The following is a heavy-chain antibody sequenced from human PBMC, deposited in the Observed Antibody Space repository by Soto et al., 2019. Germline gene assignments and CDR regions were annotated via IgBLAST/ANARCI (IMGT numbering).Heavy chain of an antibody. Sequence: QVQLVQSGAEVKKPGSSVKASCKASGGTFSSYSINWVRQAPGQGLEWMGEIIPIFGTANYAQKFQGRVTITADESTSTAYMELSCLRSEDTAVYYCARDGGRHSGGNDYWGQGTLVTVSS. CDR3: ARDGGRHSGGNDY. CDR1: GGTFSSYS. J-gene: IGHJ4*02. CDR2: IIPIFGTA. D-gene: IGHD1-26*01. V-gene: IGHV1-69*01.